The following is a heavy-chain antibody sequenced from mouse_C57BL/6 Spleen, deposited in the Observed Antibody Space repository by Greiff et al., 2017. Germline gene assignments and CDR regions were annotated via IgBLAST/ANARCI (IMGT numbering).Heavy chain of an antibody. CDR1: GYAFSSSW. CDR3: ARSLYGMDY. V-gene: IGHV1-82*01. Sequence: VQLQQSGPELVKPGASVKISCKASGYAFSSSWMNWVKQRPGKGLEWIGRIYPGDGDTNYNGKFKGKATLTADKSSSTAYMQLRSLTSEDSAVYFCARSLYGMDYWGQGTSVTVSS. CDR2: IYPGDGDT. J-gene: IGHJ4*01.